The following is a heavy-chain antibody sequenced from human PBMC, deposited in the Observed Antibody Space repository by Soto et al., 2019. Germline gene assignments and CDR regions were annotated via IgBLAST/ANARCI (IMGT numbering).Heavy chain of an antibody. J-gene: IGHJ3*02. Sequence: QVQLVQSGAVVKKPGASVKVSCKASGYTFTRYDFNWVRQATGQRLEWMGWMNPNSGNTGYVQKFQGRITMTRNTSISTAYMELSSLRSEDTAVYYCTSGAAFDIWGQGTMVTVSS. CDR2: MNPNSGNT. CDR1: GYTFTRYD. V-gene: IGHV1-8*01. CDR3: TSGAAFDI.